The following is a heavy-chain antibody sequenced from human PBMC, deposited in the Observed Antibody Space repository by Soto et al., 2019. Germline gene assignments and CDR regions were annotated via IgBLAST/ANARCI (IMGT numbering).Heavy chain of an antibody. CDR2: ISGSGGST. CDR3: AKGDGIRGVIIDYYYGMDV. Sequence: PGGSLRLSCAASGFTFSSYAMSWVRQAPGKGLEWVSAISGSGGSTYYAGSVKGRFTISRDNSKNTLYLQMNSLRAEDTAVYYCAKGDGIRGVIIDYYYGMDVWGQGTTVTVSS. CDR1: GFTFSSYA. V-gene: IGHV3-23*01. J-gene: IGHJ6*02. D-gene: IGHD3-10*01.